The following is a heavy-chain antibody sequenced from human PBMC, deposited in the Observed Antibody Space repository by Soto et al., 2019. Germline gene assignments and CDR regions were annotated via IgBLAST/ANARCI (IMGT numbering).Heavy chain of an antibody. J-gene: IGHJ4*02. Sequence: NPSETLSLTCTVSGGSISSGGYYWSWIRQHPGKGLEWIGYIYYSGSTYYNPSLKSRVTISVDTSKNQFSLKLSSVTAADTAVYYCARSIKGVVVIAHFDYWGQGTLVTVSS. CDR1: GGSISSGGYY. CDR3: ARSIKGVVVIAHFDY. D-gene: IGHD3-22*01. CDR2: IYYSGST. V-gene: IGHV4-31*03.